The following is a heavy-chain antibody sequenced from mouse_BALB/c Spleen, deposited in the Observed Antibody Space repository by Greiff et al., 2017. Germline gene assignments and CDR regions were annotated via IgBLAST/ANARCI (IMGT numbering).Heavy chain of an antibody. CDR3: AIITTAKGYFDY. V-gene: IGHV2-9*02. Sequence: VKLMESGPGLVAPSQSLSITCTVSGFSLTSYGVHWVRQPPGKGLEWLGVIWAGGSTNYNSALMSRLSISKDNSKSQVFLKMNSLQTDDTAMYYCAIITTAKGYFDYWGQGTTLTVSS. D-gene: IGHD1-2*01. CDR1: GFSLTSYG. J-gene: IGHJ2*01. CDR2: IWAGGST.